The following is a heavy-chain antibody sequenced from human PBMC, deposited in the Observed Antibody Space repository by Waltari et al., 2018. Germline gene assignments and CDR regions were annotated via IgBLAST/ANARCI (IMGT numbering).Heavy chain of an antibody. CDR3: ARLQPGPTDY. Sequence: QVQLVQSGAEVKKPGASVKVSCKASGYTFTGYYMHWVRQAPGQGLEWMGRTNPNSGGTNYEQKFQGRVTMTRDTSISTAYMELSRLRSDDTAVYYCARLQPGPTDYWGQGTLVTVSS. J-gene: IGHJ4*02. V-gene: IGHV1-2*06. CDR1: GYTFTGYY. CDR2: TNPNSGGT.